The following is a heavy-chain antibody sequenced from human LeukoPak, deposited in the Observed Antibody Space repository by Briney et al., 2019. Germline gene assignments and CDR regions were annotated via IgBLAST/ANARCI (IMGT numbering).Heavy chain of an antibody. Sequence: PGGSLRLSCAASGFTFSTYAMSWVRQAPGKGLEWVSTITGSGDRTYYADSVKGRFTISRDSSKNTLYLQMNSLRAEDTAIYYCAKGPRSSSWYHFDNWGQGTLVTVSS. CDR2: ITGSGDRT. D-gene: IGHD6-13*01. V-gene: IGHV3-23*01. CDR3: AKGPRSSSWYHFDN. J-gene: IGHJ4*02. CDR1: GFTFSTYA.